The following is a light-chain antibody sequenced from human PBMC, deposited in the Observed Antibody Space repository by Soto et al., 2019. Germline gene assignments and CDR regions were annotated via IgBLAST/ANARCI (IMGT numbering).Light chain of an antibody. V-gene: IGKV3-15*01. J-gene: IGKJ4*01. CDR1: QIVSTN. Sequence: EIVMTQSPATLSVSPGERATLSCRASQIVSTNLAWYQQSPGQAPRLLIYGASTRATDIPARFSGSGSGTEFTLTISSLQSEDFAVYYCQQYNNWLTFGGGTKVEIK. CDR2: GAS. CDR3: QQYNNWLT.